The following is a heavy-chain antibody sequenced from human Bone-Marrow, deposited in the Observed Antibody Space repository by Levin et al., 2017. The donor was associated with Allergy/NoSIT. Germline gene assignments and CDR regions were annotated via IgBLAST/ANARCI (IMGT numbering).Heavy chain of an antibody. CDR2: IYYNGND. V-gene: IGHV4-31*03. CDR1: GGAISSGGDY. Sequence: SETLSLTCSVSGGAISSGGDYWSWIRQHPGKGLEWIGYIYYNGNDYYNPSLQSRVTISVDTSKNQFSLKLTSVTAADTAVYYCAVTGNSGGFDRWGQGTMVTVSS. J-gene: IGHJ4*02. D-gene: IGHD1-20*01. CDR3: AVTGNSGGFDR.